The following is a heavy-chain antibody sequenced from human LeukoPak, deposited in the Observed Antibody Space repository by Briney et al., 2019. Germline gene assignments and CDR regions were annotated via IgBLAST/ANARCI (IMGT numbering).Heavy chain of an antibody. V-gene: IGHV3-53*01. D-gene: IGHD3-10*01. Sequence: GGSLRLSCAASGFTVSNNYMSWVRQAPGKGLEWVSIIYSGGTTYYADSVKGRFTISRDNSKNTLYLQMNSLRVEDTAVYYCARVTGPTSTVIRGVIIPTFDSWGQGTLVTVSS. CDR3: ARVTGPTSTVIRGVIIPTFDS. CDR2: IYSGGTT. J-gene: IGHJ4*02. CDR1: GFTVSNNY.